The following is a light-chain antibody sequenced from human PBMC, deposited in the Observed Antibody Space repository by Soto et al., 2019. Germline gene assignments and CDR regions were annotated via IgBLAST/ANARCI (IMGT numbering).Light chain of an antibody. CDR2: GAS. CDR1: QSVSSN. J-gene: IGKJ2*01. Sequence: EIVMTQSPATLSVSPGERATLSCRASQSVSSNLAWYQQKPGQAPRLLIYGASTRATGIPARFSGSGSGTEFTLTISSLQSEDFAVYYCQQYGSSPLYTFGQGTTLEV. CDR3: QQYGSSPLYT. V-gene: IGKV3-15*01.